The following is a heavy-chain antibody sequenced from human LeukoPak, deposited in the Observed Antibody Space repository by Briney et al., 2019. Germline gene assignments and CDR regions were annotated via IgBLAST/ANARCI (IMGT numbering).Heavy chain of an antibody. J-gene: IGHJ4*02. V-gene: IGHV4-4*02. Sequence: SGTLSLTCAVSGGSISSNNWWSWVRQPPGKGLEWIGEIYHGGSSNYNPSLKSRVTISVDKSNNHFSLRLSSVTAADTAVYYCARDVGARLPGYWGQGTLVTVSS. CDR1: GGSISSNNW. CDR3: ARDVGARLPGY. D-gene: IGHD6-6*01. CDR2: IYHGGSS.